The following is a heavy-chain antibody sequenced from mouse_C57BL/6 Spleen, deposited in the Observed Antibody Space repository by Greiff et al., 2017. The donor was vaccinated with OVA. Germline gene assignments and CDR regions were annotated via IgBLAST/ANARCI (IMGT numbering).Heavy chain of an antibody. CDR1: GYTFTDYY. D-gene: IGHD2-1*01. Sequence: EVQLQQSGPELVKPGASVKISCKASGYTFTDYYMNWVKQSHGKSLEWIGDINPNNGGTSYNQKFKGKATLTVDKSSSTAYMELRSLTSEDSAFYYCARWGYYGNWAWFAYWGQGTLVTVSA. CDR3: ARWGYYGNWAWFAY. J-gene: IGHJ3*01. CDR2: INPNNGGT. V-gene: IGHV1-26*01.